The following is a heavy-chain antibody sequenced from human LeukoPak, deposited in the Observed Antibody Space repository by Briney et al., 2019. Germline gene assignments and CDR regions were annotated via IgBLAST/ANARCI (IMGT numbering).Heavy chain of an antibody. V-gene: IGHV3-33*06. D-gene: IGHD2-15*01. CDR2: IWYDGSNK. CDR3: AKDTRYCSGGSCGNLPDY. CDR1: GFTFSSYG. J-gene: IGHJ4*02. Sequence: GGSLRLSCAASGFTFSSYGMHWVRQAPGKGLEWVAVIWYDGSNKYYADSVKGRFTISRDNSKNTLYLQMNSLRAEDTAVYYCAKDTRYCSGGSCGNLPDYWGQGTLVTVSS.